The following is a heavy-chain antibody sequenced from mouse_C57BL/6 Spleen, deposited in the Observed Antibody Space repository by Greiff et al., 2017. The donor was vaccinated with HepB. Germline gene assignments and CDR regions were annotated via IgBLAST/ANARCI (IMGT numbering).Heavy chain of an antibody. J-gene: IGHJ2*01. D-gene: IGHD1-1*01. CDR2: IYPRSGNT. CDR1: GYTFTSYG. CDR3: ERSRFITTVVADY. V-gene: IGHV1-81*01. Sequence: VKLMESGAELARPGASVKLSCKASGYTFTSYGISWVKQRTGQGLEWIGEIYPRSGNTYYNEKFKGKATLTADKSSSTAYMELRSLTSEDSAVYFCERSRFITTVVADYWGQGTTLTVSS.